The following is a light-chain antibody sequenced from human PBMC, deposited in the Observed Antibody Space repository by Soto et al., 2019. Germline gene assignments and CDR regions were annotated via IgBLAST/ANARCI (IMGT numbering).Light chain of an antibody. CDR1: QDITNH. V-gene: IGKV1-33*01. Sequence: DIQMTQSPSSLSASVGDRVTITCQASQDITNHLNWYQQKPGKAPKLLIYDTSNLQTGVPSRFSGSGSGTDFTCTISGLQPEGIATFYCQQYDILLTFGGGTKVDIK. J-gene: IGKJ4*01. CDR2: DTS. CDR3: QQYDILLT.